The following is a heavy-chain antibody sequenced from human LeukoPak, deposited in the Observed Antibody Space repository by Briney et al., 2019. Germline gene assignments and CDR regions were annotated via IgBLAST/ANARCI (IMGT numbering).Heavy chain of an antibody. CDR2: INHSGST. CDR1: GGSFSGYY. V-gene: IGHV4-34*01. J-gene: IGHJ4*02. CDR3: ARGDCSSTSCSFDY. D-gene: IGHD2-2*01. Sequence: SETLSLTCAVYGGSFSGYYWSWIRQPPGKGLEWIGEINHSGSTNYNPSLKSRVTISVDTSKNQFSLKLSSVTDADTAVYYCARGDCSSTSCSFDYWGQGTLVTVSS.